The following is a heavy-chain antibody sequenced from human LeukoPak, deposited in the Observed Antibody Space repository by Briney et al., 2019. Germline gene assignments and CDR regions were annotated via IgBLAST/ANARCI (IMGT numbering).Heavy chain of an antibody. CDR1: GGSFNDYY. CDR3: ARGPITMVRGVKSYYYYGMDV. Sequence: SETLSLTCAVYGGSFNDYYWIWIRQPPGKGLEWIGEIKPSGRTNYNPSLKSRVTISVDTSKNQFSLKLSSVTAADTAVYYCARGPITMVRGVKSYYYYGMDVWGQGTTVTVSS. D-gene: IGHD3-10*01. J-gene: IGHJ6*02. V-gene: IGHV4-34*01. CDR2: IKPSGRT.